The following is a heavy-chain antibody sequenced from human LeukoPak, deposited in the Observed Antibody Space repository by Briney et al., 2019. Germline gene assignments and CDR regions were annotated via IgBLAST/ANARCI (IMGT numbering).Heavy chain of an antibody. CDR1: GYTFTSYG. V-gene: IGHV1-18*01. CDR2: ISAYNGNT. J-gene: IGHJ4*02. Sequence: ASVKVSCKASGYTFTSYGISWVRQAPGQGLEWMGWISAYNGNTNYAQKLQGRVTMTTDTSTSTAYMELRSLRSDDTAVYYCVSAVTPYYIDYWGQGTLVTVSS. D-gene: IGHD4-17*01. CDR3: VSAVTPYYIDY.